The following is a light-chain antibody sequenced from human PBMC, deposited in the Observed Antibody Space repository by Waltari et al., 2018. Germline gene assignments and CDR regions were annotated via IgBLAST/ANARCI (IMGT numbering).Light chain of an antibody. CDR3: TSYTSTSTLVV. J-gene: IGLJ2*01. V-gene: IGLV2-14*03. CDR2: DVT. Sequence: QSALTQPASVSGSPGQSITISCSGSSRDVGGSNYVAWYQQPPGKAPKLMIYDVTIRPSGVSNRFSGSKSGYTASLTISGLQADDEADYYCTSYTSTSTLVVFGGGTKLTVL. CDR1: SRDVGGSNY.